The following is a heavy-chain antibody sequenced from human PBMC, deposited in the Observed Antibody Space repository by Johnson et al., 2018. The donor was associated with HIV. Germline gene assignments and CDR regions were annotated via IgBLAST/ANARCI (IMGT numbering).Heavy chain of an antibody. J-gene: IGHJ3*02. CDR1: GFTFTNYG. Sequence: QVQLVESGGGVVQPGRSLRLSCAASGFTFTNYGMHWVRQAPGKGLPWVAVMSGDGSTTYYADSVKGRFTISRDNSKNTLYLQMNSLRAEDTAVYYCERWMATIRGDAFDIWGQGTMVTVSS. CDR2: MSGDGSTT. D-gene: IGHD5-24*01. V-gene: IGHV3-30*03. CDR3: ERWMATIRGDAFDI.